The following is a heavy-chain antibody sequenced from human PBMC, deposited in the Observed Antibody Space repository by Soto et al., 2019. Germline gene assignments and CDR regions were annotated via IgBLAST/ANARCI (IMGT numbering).Heavy chain of an antibody. CDR2: IYYSGST. J-gene: IGHJ4*02. CDR3: ARDTFGGVNLFDY. CDR1: GGSISSGGYY. Sequence: QVQLQESGPGLVKPSQTLSLTCTVSGGSISSGGYYWRWIRQHPGKGLEWIGYIYYSGSTYYNPSLKSRVTISVDTSKNQFPLKRSSVTAADTAVYYCARDTFGGVNLFDYWGQGTLVTVSS. V-gene: IGHV4-31*03. D-gene: IGHD3-16*01.